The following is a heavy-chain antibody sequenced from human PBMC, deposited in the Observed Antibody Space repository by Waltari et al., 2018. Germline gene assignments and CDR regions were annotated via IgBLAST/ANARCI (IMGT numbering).Heavy chain of an antibody. D-gene: IGHD3-3*01. V-gene: IGHV4-59*01. CDR1: GGSISSYY. J-gene: IGHJ3*02. CDR2: IYYSGST. Sequence: QVQLQESGPGLVKPSETLSLTCTVSGGSISSYYWSWIRQPPGKGLEWIGYIYYSGSTNYNPSLKSRVTISEDTSKNQFSLKLSSVTAADTAVYYCARVVEPRFLEWPQLDAFDIWGQGTMVTVSS. CDR3: ARVVEPRFLEWPQLDAFDI.